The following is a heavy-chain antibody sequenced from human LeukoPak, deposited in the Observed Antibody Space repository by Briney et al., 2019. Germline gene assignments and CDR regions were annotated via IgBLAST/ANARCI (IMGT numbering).Heavy chain of an antibody. CDR1: GGTFSSYA. D-gene: IGHD6-13*01. CDR3: AREFTREKPGIAAAGRGIWFDR. V-gene: IGHV1-69*04. J-gene: IGHJ5*02. Sequence: ASVKVSCKASGGTFSSYAISWVRQAPGQGLEWMGRIIPILGIANYAQKFQGRVTITADKSTSTAYMELSSLRSEDTAVYYCAREFTREKPGIAAAGRGIWFDRWGQGTLVTASS. CDR2: IIPILGIA.